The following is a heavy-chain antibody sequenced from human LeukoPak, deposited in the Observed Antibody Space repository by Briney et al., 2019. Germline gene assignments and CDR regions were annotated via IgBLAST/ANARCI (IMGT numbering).Heavy chain of an antibody. V-gene: IGHV4-59*08. D-gene: IGHD2-21*01. Sequence: SETLSLTCTVSGVSGSSSYWSWIRQPPGKGLEWIGYIFYTGDSNHNPSFKSRVSISLDTSKDQISLKLYSVTAADTAVYYCARHRFASPLDSWGQGTLVTVSS. J-gene: IGHJ4*02. CDR2: IFYTGDS. CDR3: ARHRFASPLDS. CDR1: GVSGSSSY.